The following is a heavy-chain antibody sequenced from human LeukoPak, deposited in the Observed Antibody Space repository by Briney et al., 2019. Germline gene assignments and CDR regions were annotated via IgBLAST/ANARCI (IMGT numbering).Heavy chain of an antibody. J-gene: IGHJ5*02. CDR1: GGSISSSNW. D-gene: IGHD5-12*01. CDR3: ARGSLRGYSGYPYWFDP. Sequence: SGTLSLTCAVSGGSISSSNWWSWVRQPPGKGLEWIGEIYHSGSTNYNPSLKSRVTISVDKSKNQFSLKLSSVTAADTAVYYCARGSLRGYSGYPYWFDPWGQGTLVTVSS. CDR2: IYHSGST. V-gene: IGHV4-4*02.